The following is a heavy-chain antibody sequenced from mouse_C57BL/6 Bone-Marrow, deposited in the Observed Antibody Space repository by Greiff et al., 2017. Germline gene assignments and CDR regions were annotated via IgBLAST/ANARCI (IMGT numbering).Heavy chain of an antibody. CDR1: GFTFSDYG. V-gene: IGHV5-17*01. Sequence: EVQLQESGGGLVKPGGSLKLSCAASGFTFSDYGMHWVRQAPEKGLEWVAYISSGSSTIYYADTVKGRFTISRDNAKNTLFLQMTSLRSEDTAMYYCASTFITTVVALYYAMDYWGQGTSVTVSS. CDR2: ISSGSSTI. D-gene: IGHD1-1*01. CDR3: ASTFITTVVALYYAMDY. J-gene: IGHJ4*01.